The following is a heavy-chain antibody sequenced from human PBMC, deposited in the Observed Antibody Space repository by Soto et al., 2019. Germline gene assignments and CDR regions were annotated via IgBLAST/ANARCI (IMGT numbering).Heavy chain of an antibody. CDR1: GYRFTTFY. CDR3: ARDGNFALRGYRSGFDF. Sequence: ASVKVSCKASGYRFTTFYIHWVRQAPGQGLEWMGRMNVDTGGTTYAQKFQGRVTMTRDTSISTAYMEVTNVKSDDTAIYYCARDGNFALRGYRSGFDFWGQGTRVTVSS. V-gene: IGHV1-2*06. J-gene: IGHJ4*02. D-gene: IGHD5-12*01. CDR2: MNVDTGGT.